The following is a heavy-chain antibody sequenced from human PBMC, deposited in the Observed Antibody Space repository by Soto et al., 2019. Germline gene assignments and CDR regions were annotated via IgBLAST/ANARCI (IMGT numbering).Heavy chain of an antibody. CDR2: IYYSGST. V-gene: IGHV4-39*01. CDR1: GGSISSSSYY. CDR3: ARHKAARPGGGYYYYGMDV. J-gene: IGHJ6*04. D-gene: IGHD6-6*01. Sequence: SETLSLTCTVSGGSISSSSYYWGWIRQPPGKGLEWIGSIYYSGSTYYNPSLKSRVTISVDTSKNQFSLKLSSVTAADTAVYYCARHKAARPGGGYYYYGMDVWGKGTTVTVSS.